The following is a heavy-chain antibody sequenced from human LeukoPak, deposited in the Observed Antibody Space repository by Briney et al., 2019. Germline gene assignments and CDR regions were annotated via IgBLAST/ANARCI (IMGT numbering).Heavy chain of an antibody. D-gene: IGHD3-22*01. J-gene: IGHJ5*02. CDR1: GGSISSSSYY. CDR3: ARQGGITMIVVVPDWFDP. V-gene: IGHV4-39*01. Sequence: SETLSLTCTVSGGSISSSSYYWGWIRQPPGKGLEWIGSIYYSGSTYYNPSPKSRVTISVDTSKNQFSLKLSSVTAADTAVYYCARQGGITMIVVVPDWFDPWGQGTLVTVSS. CDR2: IYYSGST.